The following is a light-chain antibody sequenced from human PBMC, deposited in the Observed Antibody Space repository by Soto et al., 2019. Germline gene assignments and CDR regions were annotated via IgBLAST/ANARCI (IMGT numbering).Light chain of an antibody. V-gene: IGKV3-20*01. Sequence: EVVLTQSPGVLSVSPGERVTLSCRASQSVSSSYLAWYQQKPGQAPTLLIYGASSRAIDIPDRFGGSGSGTDFTLTISRLEPEDVAVYYCQQHGGSHWTFGQGTKVEIK. CDR2: GAS. CDR1: QSVSSSY. J-gene: IGKJ1*01. CDR3: QQHGGSHWT.